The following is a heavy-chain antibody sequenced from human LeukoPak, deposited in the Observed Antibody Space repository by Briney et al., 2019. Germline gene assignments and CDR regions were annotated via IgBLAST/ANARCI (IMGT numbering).Heavy chain of an antibody. Sequence: GGSLRLSCAAYGLTFSTYWMNWVRQAPGKGLEWVANIKPDGSEINYMESVSGRFTISRDNAKNSLYLQMNTLRDEDTAVYYCASGYSSSWATFDYWAQRTRDTLSS. CDR3: ASGYSSSWATFDY. J-gene: IGHJ4*01. D-gene: IGHD6-13*01. V-gene: IGHV3-7*01. CDR2: IKPDGSEI. CDR1: GLTFSTYW.